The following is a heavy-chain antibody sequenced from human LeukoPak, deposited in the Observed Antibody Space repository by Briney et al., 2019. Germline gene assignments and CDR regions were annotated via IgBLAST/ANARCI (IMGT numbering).Heavy chain of an antibody. CDR3: AAGRYQLLWFGESYTGLGY. Sequence: GASVKVSCKASGYTFTSYGISWVRQAPGQGLEWMGWISAYNGNTNYAQKLQGRVTMTTDTSTSTAYMELRSLRSDDTAVYYCAAGRYQLLWFGESYTGLGYWGQGTLVTVSS. D-gene: IGHD3-10*01. CDR1: GYTFTSYG. CDR2: ISAYNGNT. J-gene: IGHJ4*02. V-gene: IGHV1-18*01.